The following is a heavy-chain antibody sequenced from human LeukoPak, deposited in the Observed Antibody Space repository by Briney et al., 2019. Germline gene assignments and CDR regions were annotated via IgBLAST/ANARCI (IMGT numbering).Heavy chain of an antibody. CDR2: ISGSGGST. J-gene: IGHJ4*02. Sequence: GGSLRLSCAASGFTFSSYAMSWVRQAPGKGLEWVSAISGSGGSTYYADSVKGRFTISRDNSKNTLYLQMNSLRAVDTAVYYCAKDLLPYSSSSFDYWGQGTLVTVPS. V-gene: IGHV3-23*01. CDR3: AKDLLPYSSSSFDY. CDR1: GFTFSSYA. D-gene: IGHD6-6*01.